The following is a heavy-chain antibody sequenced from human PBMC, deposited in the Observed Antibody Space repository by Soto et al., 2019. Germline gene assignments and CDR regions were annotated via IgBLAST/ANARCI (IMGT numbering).Heavy chain of an antibody. J-gene: IGHJ1*01. CDR1: GFTVSNNY. CDR3: TRGYYDSSGYYPGYFQQ. D-gene: IGHD3-22*01. V-gene: IGHV3-66*01. Sequence: PGGSLRLSCAASGFTVSNNYMSWVRQAPGKGLEWVSIIYSGGDTYYADSVKGRFTISRDNSKNTLNLHMNSLRVEDTAIYYCTRGYYDSSGYYPGYFQQWGQGTLVTVSS. CDR2: IYSGGDT.